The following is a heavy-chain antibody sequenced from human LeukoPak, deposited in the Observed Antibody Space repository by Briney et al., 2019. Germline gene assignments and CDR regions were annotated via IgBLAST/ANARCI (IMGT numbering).Heavy chain of an antibody. D-gene: IGHD6-19*01. Sequence: PSETLSLTCAVSGGSISRSNWWSWVRQPPGKGLEWIGEIYHSGSTNYNPSLKSRVTISVDKSKNQFSLKLSSVTAADTAVYYCASSRSSYSSGLAGWGQGTLVTVSS. V-gene: IGHV4-4*02. J-gene: IGHJ4*02. CDR2: IYHSGST. CDR1: GGSISRSNW. CDR3: ASSRSSYSSGLAG.